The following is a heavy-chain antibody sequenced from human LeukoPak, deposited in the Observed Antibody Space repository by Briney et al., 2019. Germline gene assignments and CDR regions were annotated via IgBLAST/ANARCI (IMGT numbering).Heavy chain of an antibody. CDR2: IYYSGST. V-gene: IGHV4-59*01. J-gene: IGHJ6*02. CDR1: GGSISSYC. Sequence: SETLSLTCTVSGGSISSYCWSWIRQPPGKGLEWIGYIYYSGSTNYNPSLKSRVTISVDTSKNQFSLKLSSVTAADTAVYYCARDPIGYDPWGYYYYYGMDVWGQGTTVTVSS. D-gene: IGHD1-1*01. CDR3: ARDPIGYDPWGYYYYYGMDV.